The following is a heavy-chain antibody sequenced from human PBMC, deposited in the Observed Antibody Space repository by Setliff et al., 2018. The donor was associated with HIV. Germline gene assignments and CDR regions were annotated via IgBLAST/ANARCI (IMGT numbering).Heavy chain of an antibody. CDR1: GGSISNYY. CDR3: ARAEWIQLWFGAFDI. D-gene: IGHD5-18*01. J-gene: IGHJ3*02. V-gene: IGHV4-59*01. Sequence: SETLSLTCTVSGGSISNYYWSWIRQSPGKGLEWIGYISNTGNTKYNPSLKSRVTIAGDTSKNQFSVRLTSVTAADTAVYYCARAEWIQLWFGAFDIWGQGTMVTVSS. CDR2: ISNTGNT.